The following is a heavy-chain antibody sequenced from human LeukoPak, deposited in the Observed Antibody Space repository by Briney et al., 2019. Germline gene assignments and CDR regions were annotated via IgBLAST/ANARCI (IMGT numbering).Heavy chain of an antibody. CDR2: INTDGSTT. CDR1: GFTFSTYW. D-gene: IGHD6-19*01. J-gene: IGHJ4*02. CDR3: ARGRIALTGNDH. Sequence: GGSLRLSCAASGFTFSTYWMHWVRQAPGKGLVWVSRINTDGSTTTYADSVKGRFTISRDNAKNTLYLQMTSLRAEDTAVYYCARGRIALTGNDHWGQGTLVTVSS. V-gene: IGHV3-74*01.